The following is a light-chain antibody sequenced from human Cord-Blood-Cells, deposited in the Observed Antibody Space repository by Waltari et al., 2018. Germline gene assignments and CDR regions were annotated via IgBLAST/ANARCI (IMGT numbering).Light chain of an antibody. CDR1: RSHLGSDY. CDR3: AAWDDSLSGPV. Sequence: QSVLTQQPSASGTPGQRVTISCSGSRSHLGSDYVHCYQPLPGTAPNLLIYRHNQRPSGVPDRFSGSKSGTSASLAISGLRSEDEADYYCAAWDDSLSGPVFGGGTKLTVL. V-gene: IGLV1-47*01. CDR2: RHN. J-gene: IGLJ2*01.